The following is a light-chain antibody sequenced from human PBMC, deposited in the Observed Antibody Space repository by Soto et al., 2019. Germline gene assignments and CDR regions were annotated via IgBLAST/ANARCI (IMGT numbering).Light chain of an antibody. J-gene: IGKJ4*01. V-gene: IGKV2-28*01. CDR3: MQALQTPQLT. CDR1: QSLLHSNGYNY. CDR2: LGS. Sequence: IVVTQSPLSLPVTPGEPASISCRSSQSLLHSNGYNYLDWYLQKPGQSPQLLIYLGSNRASGVPDRFSGSGSGTDFTLKISRVEAEDVGVYYCMQALQTPQLTFGGGTKVDIK.